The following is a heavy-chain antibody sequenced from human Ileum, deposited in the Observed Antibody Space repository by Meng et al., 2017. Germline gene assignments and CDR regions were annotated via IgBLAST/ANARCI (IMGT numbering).Heavy chain of an antibody. D-gene: IGHD3-10*01. CDR2: INGADGNT. CDR3: ARVGQSYFDY. V-gene: IGHV1-3*01. CDR1: GYTLTSYT. J-gene: IGHJ4*02. Sequence: ASVKVSCKASGYTLTSYTMHWVRQAPGQRPEWMGWINGADGNTKYSQKFQDRITITRDTSANTAYMELSSLRSEDTAVYYCARVGQSYFDYWGQGTVVTVSS.